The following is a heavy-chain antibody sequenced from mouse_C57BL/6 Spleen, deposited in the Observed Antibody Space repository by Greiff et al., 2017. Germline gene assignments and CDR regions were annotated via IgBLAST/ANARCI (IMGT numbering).Heavy chain of an antibody. CDR1: GFTFSSYG. CDR3: ARQGSSYDYYAMDY. CDR2: ISSGGSYT. V-gene: IGHV5-6*01. J-gene: IGHJ4*01. Sequence: EVHLVESGGDLVKPGGSLKLSCAASGFTFSSYGMSWVRQTPDKRLEWVATISSGGSYTYYPDSVKGRVTISRDNAKNTLYLQMSSLKSEDTAMYYCARQGSSYDYYAMDYWGQGTSVTVSS. D-gene: IGHD1-1*01.